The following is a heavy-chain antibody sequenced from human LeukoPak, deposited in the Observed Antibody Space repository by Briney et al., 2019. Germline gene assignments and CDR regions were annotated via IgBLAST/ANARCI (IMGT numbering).Heavy chain of an antibody. CDR1: GFTFSTYD. D-gene: IGHD2-21*01. J-gene: IGHJ4*02. V-gene: IGHV3-23*01. CDR2: VRVNGRST. CDR3: AKPGEASNYYFDY. Sequence: GGSLRLSCSASGFTFSTYDMSWVRQAPGKGLEWVSTVRVNGRSTFYADSVKGRFTISRDNSKNTLYLQMNSLRAEDTALYYCAKPGEASNYYFDYWGQGALVIVSS.